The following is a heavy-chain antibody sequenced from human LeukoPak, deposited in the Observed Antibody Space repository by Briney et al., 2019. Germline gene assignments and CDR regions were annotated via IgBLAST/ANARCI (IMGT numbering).Heavy chain of an antibody. CDR2: IKQDGSEK. Sequence: GGSLRLSCAASGFTFSSYWMSWVRQAPGKGLEWVANIKQDGSEKYYVDSVKGRFTISRDNAKNSLYLQMNSLRVEDTAVYYCARDVVDIVVVPLFDYWGQGTLVTVSS. D-gene: IGHD2-2*03. CDR1: GFTFSSYW. J-gene: IGHJ4*02. V-gene: IGHV3-7*01. CDR3: ARDVVDIVVVPLFDY.